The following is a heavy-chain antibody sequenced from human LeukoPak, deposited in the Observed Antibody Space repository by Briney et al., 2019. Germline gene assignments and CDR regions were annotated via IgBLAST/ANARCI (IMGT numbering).Heavy chain of an antibody. Sequence: SETLSLTCTVSGGSISGSRYFWAWIRQSPGKGLEWIGSIHYSGSTSYNPSLKSRLTISVDTSKNHFSLKLSSVTAADTAVYYCARTYYYDSSGSYYIFDYRGQGTLVTVSS. D-gene: IGHD3-22*01. J-gene: IGHJ4*02. V-gene: IGHV4-39*02. CDR1: GGSISGSRYF. CDR3: ARTYYYDSSGSYYIFDY. CDR2: IHYSGST.